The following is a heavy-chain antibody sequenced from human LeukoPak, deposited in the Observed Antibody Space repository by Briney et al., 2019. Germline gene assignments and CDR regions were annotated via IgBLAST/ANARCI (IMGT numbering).Heavy chain of an antibody. CDR1: GYTFSSYS. CDR2: VCRGSSYI. D-gene: IGHD3-10*02. CDR3: AELGITIIGAV. J-gene: IGHJ6*04. Sequence: GGCLRLSCAAPGYTFSSYSMNSVREAPGKGLEWVSFVCRGSSYIYSVDSVKGRFNISRDNAKNSLYLQMNSLRGEDTAVYYCAELGITIIGAVWGKGTTVTISS. V-gene: IGHV3-21*06.